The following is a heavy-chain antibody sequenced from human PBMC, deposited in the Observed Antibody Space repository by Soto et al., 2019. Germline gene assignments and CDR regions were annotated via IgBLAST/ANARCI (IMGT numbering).Heavy chain of an antibody. CDR3: ARVAYDAFDI. CDR2: ISSSRSYT. V-gene: IGHV3-11*05. D-gene: IGHD3-16*01. CDR1: GFTFSDYY. J-gene: IGHJ3*02. Sequence: QVQLVESGGGLVKPGGSLRLSCAASGFTFSDYYMNWIRQAPGKGLEWVSYISSSRSYTNYADSVKGRFTNSRDNAKNSLYLQMNSLRAEDTAVYYCARVAYDAFDIWGQGTMVTVSS.